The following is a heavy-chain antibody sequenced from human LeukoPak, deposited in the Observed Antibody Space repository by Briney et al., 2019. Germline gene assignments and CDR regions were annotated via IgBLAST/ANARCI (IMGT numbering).Heavy chain of an antibody. V-gene: IGHV3-21*01. CDR2: ISSSSSYI. Sequence: GGSLRLSCAASGFTFSSYSMNWVRQAPGKGLEWVSSISSSSSYIYYADSVKGRFTISRDNAKNSLYLQMNSLRAEDTAVYYRARDDGFGDAFDIWGQGTMVTVSS. CDR1: GFTFSSYS. D-gene: IGHD3-10*01. CDR3: ARDDGFGDAFDI. J-gene: IGHJ3*02.